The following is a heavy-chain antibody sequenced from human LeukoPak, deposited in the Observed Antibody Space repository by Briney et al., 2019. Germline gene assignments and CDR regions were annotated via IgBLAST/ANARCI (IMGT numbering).Heavy chain of an antibody. CDR2: IKQDGSEK. J-gene: IGHJ3*02. Sequence: PGGSLRLSCAASGFTFSSYWMSWVRQAPGKGLEWVANIKQDGSEKYYVDSVKGRFTISRDNAKNSLYLQMNSLRAEDTAVYYCARAPRQLPGFEAFDIWGQGTMFTVSS. CDR3: ARAPRQLPGFEAFDI. CDR1: GFTFSSYW. V-gene: IGHV3-7*01. D-gene: IGHD2-2*01.